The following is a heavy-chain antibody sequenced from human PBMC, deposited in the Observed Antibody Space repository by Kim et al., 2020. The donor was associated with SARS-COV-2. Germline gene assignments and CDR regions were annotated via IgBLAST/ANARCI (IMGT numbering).Heavy chain of an antibody. CDR2: IIPIFGTA. J-gene: IGHJ4*02. D-gene: IGHD5-18*01. CDR3: ARDRGYSYGSPSTWFDY. Sequence: SVKVSCKASGGTFSSYAISWVRQAPGQGLEWMGGIIPIFGTANYAQKFQGRVTITADESTSTAYMELSSLRSEDTAVYYCARDRGYSYGSPSTWFDYWGQGTLVTVSS. V-gene: IGHV1-69*13. CDR1: GGTFSSYA.